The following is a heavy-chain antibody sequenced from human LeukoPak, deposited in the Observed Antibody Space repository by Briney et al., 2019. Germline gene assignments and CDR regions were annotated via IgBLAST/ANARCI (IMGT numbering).Heavy chain of an antibody. CDR1: GFTFSSYA. CDR2: IRFDGSEK. Sequence: GGSLRLSCAASGFTFSSYAMSWVRQAPGKGLEWVTFIRFDGSEKFYANSVKGRFTISRDNSKNTLNLQMTSLRVEDTAVYYCAKGRDFHFDYWGQGTLVTVSS. CDR3: AKGRDFHFDY. V-gene: IGHV3-30*02. J-gene: IGHJ4*02. D-gene: IGHD3-3*01.